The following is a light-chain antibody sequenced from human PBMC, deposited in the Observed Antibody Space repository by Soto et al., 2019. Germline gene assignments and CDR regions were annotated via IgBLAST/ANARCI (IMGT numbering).Light chain of an antibody. CDR1: QTISSW. J-gene: IGKJ1*01. V-gene: IGKV1-5*01. CDR3: QQYHSYWT. CDR2: DAS. Sequence: IHMTHSPSTLSASVVYRVTITFRASQTISSWLAWYQQKPGKAPKLLIYDASSLESGVPQRFSGSGSGTEFTLTISSLQTDDFSTYYCQQYHSYWTFGQGTKVDIK.